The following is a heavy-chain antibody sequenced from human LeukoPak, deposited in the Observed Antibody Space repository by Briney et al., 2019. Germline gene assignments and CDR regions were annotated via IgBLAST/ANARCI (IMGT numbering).Heavy chain of an antibody. Sequence: GGSLRLSCAASGFTFSDYEMNWVRQAPGKGLEWLSHISISGTTIHYADSVKGRFTISRDNAKNSVYLQMTSLRAEDTAVYYCAKAPRFWSGYSNWFDPWGQGTLVTVSS. CDR1: GFTFSDYE. D-gene: IGHD3-3*01. J-gene: IGHJ5*02. CDR3: AKAPRFWSGYSNWFDP. CDR2: ISISGTTI. V-gene: IGHV3-48*03.